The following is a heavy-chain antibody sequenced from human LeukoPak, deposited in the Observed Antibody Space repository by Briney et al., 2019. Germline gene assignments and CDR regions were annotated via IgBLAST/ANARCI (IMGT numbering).Heavy chain of an antibody. CDR3: ARGPLTLRHPFDY. Sequence: SVKVSCKASGGTFSSYAISWVRQAPGQGLEWMGGIIPIFGTANYAQKFQGRVTITTDESTSTAYMELSSLRSEDTAVYYCARGPLTLRHPFDYWGRGTLVTVSS. CDR1: GGTFSSYA. CDR2: IIPIFGTA. J-gene: IGHJ4*02. D-gene: IGHD3-9*01. V-gene: IGHV1-69*05.